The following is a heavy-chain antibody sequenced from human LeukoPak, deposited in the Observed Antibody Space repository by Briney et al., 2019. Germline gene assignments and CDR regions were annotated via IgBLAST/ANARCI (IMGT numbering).Heavy chain of an antibody. CDR2: TWYDGSQK. J-gene: IGHJ4*02. V-gene: IGHV3-33*01. CDR3: ARDVTVTSFDY. CDR1: GFTFSSYG. D-gene: IGHD4-17*01. Sequence: GGSLRLSCAASGFTFSSYGMHWVRQAPGKGLEWVAVTWYDGSQKYYADSVKGRFTISRDNAKNSLYLQMNSLRAEDTAVYYCARDVTVTSFDYWGQGTLVTVSS.